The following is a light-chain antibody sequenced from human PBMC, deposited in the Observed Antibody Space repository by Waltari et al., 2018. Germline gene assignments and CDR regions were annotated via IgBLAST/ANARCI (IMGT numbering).Light chain of an antibody. V-gene: IGKV3-15*01. J-gene: IGKJ2*01. CDR3: HQYDNLPTYT. Sequence: EIVMTQSPSTLSVSPGERATLSCRASQSVSINLAWYQQKPGQAPRLLIHGTATRVNGIPDRFIGSGSWTDFTLPISSLQPADFAVYYCHQYDNLPTYTFGQGTKLEIK. CDR2: GTA. CDR1: QSVSIN.